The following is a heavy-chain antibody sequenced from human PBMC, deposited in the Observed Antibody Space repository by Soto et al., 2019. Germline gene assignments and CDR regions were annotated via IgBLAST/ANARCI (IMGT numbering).Heavy chain of an antibody. V-gene: IGHV4-34*01. CDR3: ARTLFDFWSGYPFDY. CDR2: LNHSGST. Sequence: PWETLSLTCVVYGGSFSGYYWSWIRQPPGKGLEWIGELNHSGSTNYNPSLKSRVTISVDTSKNQFSLKLSSVAAADTAVYCCARTLFDFWSGYPFDYWGRGTLVAVSS. CDR1: GGSFSGYY. D-gene: IGHD3-3*01. J-gene: IGHJ4*02.